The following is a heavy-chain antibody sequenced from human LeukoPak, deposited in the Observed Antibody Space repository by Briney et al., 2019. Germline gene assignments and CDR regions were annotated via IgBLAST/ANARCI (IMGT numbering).Heavy chain of an antibody. J-gene: IGHJ4*02. Sequence: GGSLRLSCAASGFTFDDYAMYWVRQAPGKGLEWVSGISWNSGSIGYADSVKGRFTISRDNAKNSLYLQMNSLRAEDTALYYCAKDITPVYGASHFDYWGQGTLVTVSS. CDR1: GFTFDDYA. CDR3: AKDITPVYGASHFDY. V-gene: IGHV3-9*01. CDR2: ISWNSGSI. D-gene: IGHD4-17*01.